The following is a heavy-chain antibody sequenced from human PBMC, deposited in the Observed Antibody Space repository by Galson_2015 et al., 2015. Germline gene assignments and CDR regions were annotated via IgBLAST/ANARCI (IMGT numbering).Heavy chain of an antibody. CDR2: IGNTGKII. CDR1: GFTFNSYD. CDR3: AREHRGYDSAQGFEY. D-gene: IGHD5-18*01. J-gene: IGHJ4*02. Sequence: SLRLSCAASGFTFNSYDMSWVRQAPGKGLEWVSYIGNTGKIIYYAESVKGRFTISRDNAKNSLYLQMNSLRAEDTAVYYCAREHRGYDSAQGFEYWGQGALVTVSS. V-gene: IGHV3-48*03.